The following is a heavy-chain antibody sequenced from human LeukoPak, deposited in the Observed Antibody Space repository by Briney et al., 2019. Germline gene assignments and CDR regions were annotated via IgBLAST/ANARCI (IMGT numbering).Heavy chain of an antibody. CDR2: IYTSGNT. D-gene: IGHD1-7*01. Sequence: PSETLSLTCTVSGGSISSGGYYWSWIRQPAGKGLEWIGRIYTSGNTNYNPSLKSRATISVDTSKNQFSLELSSVTAADTAVYYCARHLTGTTPTDDAFDIWGQGTMVTVSS. V-gene: IGHV4-61*02. J-gene: IGHJ3*02. CDR3: ARHLTGTTPTDDAFDI. CDR1: GGSISSGGYY.